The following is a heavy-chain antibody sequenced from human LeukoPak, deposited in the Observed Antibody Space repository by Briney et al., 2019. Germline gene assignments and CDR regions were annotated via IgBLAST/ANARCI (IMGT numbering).Heavy chain of an antibody. V-gene: IGHV1-46*01. CDR1: GYTFTSYY. CDR2: INPSGGST. J-gene: IGHJ3*02. CDR3: ARGLDPATEYYYDRDAFDI. D-gene: IGHD3-22*01. Sequence: ASVKVSCKASGYTFTSYYMHWVRQAPGQGLEWMGIINPSGGSTSYAQKFQGRVTMTRDMSTSTVYMELSSLRSEDTAVYYCARGLDPATEYYYDRDAFDIWGQGTMVTVSS.